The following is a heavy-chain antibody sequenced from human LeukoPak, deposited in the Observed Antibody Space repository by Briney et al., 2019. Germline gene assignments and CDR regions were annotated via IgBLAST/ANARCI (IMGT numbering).Heavy chain of an antibody. J-gene: IGHJ4*02. D-gene: IGHD4-17*01. CDR3: ARCSAADKYGDYMYFDS. Sequence: GGSLRLSCAASGFTVSSSYMSWVRQAPGKGLEWVSFIYSGGLTYYADSVKGRFTISRDSSKNTLYVQMNRLRAEDTAVYYCARCSAADKYGDYMYFDSWGQGTLVTVSS. V-gene: IGHV3-66*01. CDR2: IYSGGLT. CDR1: GFTVSSSY.